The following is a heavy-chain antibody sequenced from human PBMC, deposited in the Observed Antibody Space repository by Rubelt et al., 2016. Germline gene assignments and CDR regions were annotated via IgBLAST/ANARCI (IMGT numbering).Heavy chain of an antibody. J-gene: IGHJ2*01. D-gene: IGHD1-26*01. CDR3: AGVRSGSYGYWYFDL. CDR2: LSGSGGST. Sequence: EVQLLESGGGLVQPGGSLRLSCVASGFNFNNNAMSWVRQAPGKGLEWVSGLSGSGGSTSYADPVKGRFTISRDNSKNTLYLQMNSLSAEDTAVYYCAGVRSGSYGYWYFDLWGRGTLVTVSS. V-gene: IGHV3-23*01. CDR1: GFNFNNNA.